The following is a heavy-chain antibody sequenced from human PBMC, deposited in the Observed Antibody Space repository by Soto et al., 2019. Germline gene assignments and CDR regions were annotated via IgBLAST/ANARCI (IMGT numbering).Heavy chain of an antibody. V-gene: IGHV3-23*01. Sequence: GGSLRLSCAAAGCTFSSYAMSWVGQAPGKGLEWVSAISGSGGSTYYADSVKGRFTISRDNSKNTLYLQMNSLRAEETAVYYCAKVSYDSSGCIDYWGQGTLVTVSS. CDR1: GCTFSSYA. CDR3: AKVSYDSSGCIDY. D-gene: IGHD3-22*01. CDR2: ISGSGGST. J-gene: IGHJ4*02.